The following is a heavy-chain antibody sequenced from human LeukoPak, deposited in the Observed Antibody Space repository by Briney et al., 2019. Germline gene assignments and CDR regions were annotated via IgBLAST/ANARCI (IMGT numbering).Heavy chain of an antibody. V-gene: IGHV1-69*13. D-gene: IGHD1-14*01. Sequence: SVKVSCKASGGTFSSYAISWVRQAPGQGLEWMGGIIPIFGTANYAQKFQGRVTITADESTSTAYMELSSLRSEDTAVYYCATERNHGDRTGGIVDYWGQGTLVTVSS. CDR1: GGTFSSYA. CDR3: ATERNHGDRTGGIVDY. J-gene: IGHJ4*02. CDR2: IIPIFGTA.